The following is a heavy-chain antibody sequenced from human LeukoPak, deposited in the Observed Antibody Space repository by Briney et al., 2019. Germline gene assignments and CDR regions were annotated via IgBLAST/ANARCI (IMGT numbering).Heavy chain of an antibody. CDR2: FDPEDGET. D-gene: IGHD6-19*01. V-gene: IGHV1-24*01. Sequence: ASVKVSCKVSGYTLTELSIHWVRQAPGKGLEWMGGFDPEDGETIYAQKFQGRVTMTEDTSTDTAYMELSSLRSEDTAVYYCATGVAVAGPADYWGQGNLVTVSS. CDR1: GYTLTELS. CDR3: ATGVAVAGPADY. J-gene: IGHJ4*02.